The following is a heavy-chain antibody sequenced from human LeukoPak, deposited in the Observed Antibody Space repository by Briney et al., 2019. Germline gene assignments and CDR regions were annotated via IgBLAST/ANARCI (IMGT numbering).Heavy chain of an antibody. J-gene: IGHJ5*02. V-gene: IGHV3-30*02. CDR3: AKLSVAAKLPIENWFDP. D-gene: IGHD2-15*01. CDR2: IRYDGSNK. Sequence: PGGSLRLSCAASAFTFTSYGMHWVRQAPGKGLEWVAFIRYDGSNKYYADSVKGRFTISRDNSENTLYLQMNSLRAEDTAVYYCAKLSVAAKLPIENWFDPWGQGTLVTVSS. CDR1: AFTFTSYG.